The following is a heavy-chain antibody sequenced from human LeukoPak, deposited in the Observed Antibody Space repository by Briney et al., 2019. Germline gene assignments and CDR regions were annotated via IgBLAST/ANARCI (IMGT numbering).Heavy chain of an antibody. D-gene: IGHD3-10*01. Sequence: SVKVSCKASGGTFSSYAISWVRQAPGQGLEWMGGIIPIFGTANYAQKFQGRVTITADESTSTVYMELSSLRSEDTAVYYCAGSDYYGSGLKGFDPWGQGTLVTVSS. V-gene: IGHV1-69*13. CDR2: IIPIFGTA. CDR1: GGTFSSYA. CDR3: AGSDYYGSGLKGFDP. J-gene: IGHJ5*02.